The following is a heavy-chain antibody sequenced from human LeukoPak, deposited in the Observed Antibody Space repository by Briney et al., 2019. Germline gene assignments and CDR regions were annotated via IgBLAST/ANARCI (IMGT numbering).Heavy chain of an antibody. V-gene: IGHV1-2*06. CDR1: GYTFIDYY. CDR2: INPNSAGT. J-gene: IGHJ4*02. CDR3: ARESDSSGYPDY. D-gene: IGHD3-22*01. Sequence: ASVTVSCKASGYTFIDYYMHWARQAPGQGLEWMGQINPNSAGTNYAQEFQGRVTMTRDTSISTAYMELSRLRSDDTAVYYCARESDSSGYPDYWGQGTLVTVSS.